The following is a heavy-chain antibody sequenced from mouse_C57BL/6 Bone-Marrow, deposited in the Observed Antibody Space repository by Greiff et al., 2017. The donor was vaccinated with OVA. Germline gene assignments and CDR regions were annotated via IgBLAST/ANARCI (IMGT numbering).Heavy chain of an antibody. D-gene: IGHD1-1*01. Sequence: QVQLQQPGAELVKPGASVKLSCKASGYTFTSYWMQWVKQRPGQGLEWIGEIDPSDSYTNYTQKFKGKATFTVDTSSSTAYMQLSSLTSEDSAVYYCASSDYGSSYWFAYWGQGTLVTVAA. CDR1: GYTFTSYW. CDR3: ASSDYGSSYWFAY. J-gene: IGHJ3*01. V-gene: IGHV1-50*01. CDR2: IDPSDSYT.